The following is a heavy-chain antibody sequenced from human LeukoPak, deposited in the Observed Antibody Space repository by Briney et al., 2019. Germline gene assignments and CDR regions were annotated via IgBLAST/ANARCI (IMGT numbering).Heavy chain of an antibody. V-gene: IGHV4-39*07. Sequence: SETLSLTCRVSGVSLSSGSNYWGWIRQPPGKTLEWIGSIYSSGSTYYNSSLKSRVIILIDTAKNHFSLNLSSVTAADTAVYYCARSDGYGLVGIWGQGTMVTVSS. CDR2: IYSSGST. CDR3: ARSDGYGLVGI. CDR1: GVSLSSGSNY. D-gene: IGHD3-10*01. J-gene: IGHJ3*02.